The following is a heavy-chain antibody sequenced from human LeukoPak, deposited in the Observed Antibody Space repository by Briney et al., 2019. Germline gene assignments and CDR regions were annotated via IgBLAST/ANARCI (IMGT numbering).Heavy chain of an antibody. J-gene: IGHJ4*02. CDR1: GASLSRYY. CDR2: ISYSGST. D-gene: IGHD3-10*01. Sequence: SETLSLTCTVSGASLSRYYWSWLRQPPGKGLEWIGYISYSGSTNYNPSLKSRVTISADTSKNQVSLTLSSVTAADTAVYYCARHPELYFFDYWGQGTLVTVSS. CDR3: ARHPELYFFDY. V-gene: IGHV4-59*08.